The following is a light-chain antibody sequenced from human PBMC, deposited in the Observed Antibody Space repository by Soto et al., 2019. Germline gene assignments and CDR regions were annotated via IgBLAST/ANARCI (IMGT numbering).Light chain of an antibody. CDR1: SSNIGAGND. Sequence: QSVLTQPPSVSGAPGQRVTISCTGSSSNIGAGNDVHWYQQFPRTAPKLLIYGNSNRPSGVPDRFSGSKSGTSASLAITGLQAEDEADYYCQSYDSRVIGSMFGGGTKLTVL. CDR2: GNS. J-gene: IGLJ3*02. V-gene: IGLV1-40*01. CDR3: QSYDSRVIGSM.